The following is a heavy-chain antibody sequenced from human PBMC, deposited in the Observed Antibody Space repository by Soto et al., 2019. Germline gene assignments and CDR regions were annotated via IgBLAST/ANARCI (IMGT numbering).Heavy chain of an antibody. CDR1: GFTFSNYG. CDR2: ISYVGSHK. Sequence: QVQLVESGGGVVQPGRSLRLSCAASGFTFSNYGMHWVRQAPGKGLEWVAVISYVGSHKYYADFVKGRFTISRDNSKNTLYLQMNSLRAEDPAVYYCANETPLLWLGATEDSMDVWGQGTTVTVSS. D-gene: IGHD3-10*01. V-gene: IGHV3-30*18. CDR3: ANETPLLWLGATEDSMDV. J-gene: IGHJ6*02.